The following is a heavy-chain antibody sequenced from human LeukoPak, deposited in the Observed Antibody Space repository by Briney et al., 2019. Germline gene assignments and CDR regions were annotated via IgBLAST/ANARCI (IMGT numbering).Heavy chain of an antibody. V-gene: IGHV1-2*02. CDR2: INPNSGGT. CDR3: ARERGIAVAGRLNY. J-gene: IGHJ4*02. Sequence: GASVKVSCKASGYTFTGYYMNWARQAPGQGLEWMGWINPNSGGTNYAQKFQGRVTMTRDTSISTAYMELSRLRSDDTAVYYCARERGIAVAGRLNYWGQGTLVTVSS. CDR1: GYTFTGYY. D-gene: IGHD6-19*01.